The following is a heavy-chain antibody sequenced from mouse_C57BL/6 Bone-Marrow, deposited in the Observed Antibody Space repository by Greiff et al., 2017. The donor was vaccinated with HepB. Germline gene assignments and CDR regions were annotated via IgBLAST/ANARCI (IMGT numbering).Heavy chain of an antibody. CDR2: IYPRSGNT. Sequence: VQLQQSGAELARPGASVKLSCKASGYTFTSYGISWVKQSTGQGLEWIGEIYPRSGNTYYNEKFKGKATLTADKSSSTAYMELRSLTSEDSAVYFCAREGFTTVVAGRAMDYWGQGTSVTVSS. J-gene: IGHJ4*01. CDR1: GYTFTSYG. V-gene: IGHV1-81*01. CDR3: AREGFTTVVAGRAMDY. D-gene: IGHD1-1*01.